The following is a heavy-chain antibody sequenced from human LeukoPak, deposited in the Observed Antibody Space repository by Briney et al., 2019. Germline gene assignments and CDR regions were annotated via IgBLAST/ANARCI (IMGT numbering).Heavy chain of an antibody. Sequence: GGSLRLSCEASGFTFGDYWMTWVRQAPGKGLEGVANIKQDGSENHYVDSVKGRFTISRDNAKNSLYLQMNSLRAEDTAVYYCATYWRHFDWLLSDIWGLGTMATVSS. CDR1: GFTFGDYW. CDR2: IKQDGSEN. CDR3: ATYWRHFDWLLSDI. V-gene: IGHV3-7*05. J-gene: IGHJ3*02. D-gene: IGHD3-9*01.